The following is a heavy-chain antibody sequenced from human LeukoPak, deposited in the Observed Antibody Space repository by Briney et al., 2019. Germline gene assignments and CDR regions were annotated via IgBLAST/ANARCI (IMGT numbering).Heavy chain of an antibody. J-gene: IGHJ4*02. Sequence: RRASVKVSCKASGYTFSTYAISWVRQAPGQGLEWVGWISAYNGNRIYAQKLQGRVTMTTDTSTSTAYMELRSLRSDDTAVYYCARRCSSTSCPDDYWGQGTLVTVSS. CDR3: ARRCSSTSCPDDY. D-gene: IGHD2-2*01. CDR2: ISAYNGNR. V-gene: IGHV1-18*01. CDR1: GYTFSTYA.